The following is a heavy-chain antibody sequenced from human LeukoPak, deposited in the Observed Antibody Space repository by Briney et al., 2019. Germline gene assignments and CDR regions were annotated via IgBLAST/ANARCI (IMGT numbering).Heavy chain of an antibody. J-gene: IGHJ6*02. CDR1: GFTFTKCA. V-gene: IGHV3-23*01. CDR3: AKERTPVNCSSTSCYYYYYGMDV. D-gene: IGHD2-2*01. Sequence: GGSLRLSCVASGFTFTKCAMSWIRQAPGKGLEWVAIITATGDTAYYADSVKGRFTISRDNSKNTLYLQMSSLRAEDTAVYYCAKERTPVNCSSTSCYYYYYGMDVWGQGTTVTVSS. CDR2: ITATGDTA.